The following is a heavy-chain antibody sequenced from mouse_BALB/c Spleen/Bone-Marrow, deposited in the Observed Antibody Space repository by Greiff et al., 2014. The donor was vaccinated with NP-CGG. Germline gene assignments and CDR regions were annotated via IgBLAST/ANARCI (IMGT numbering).Heavy chain of an antibody. Sequence: VQLQQSGAELVKPGASVKLSCTASGFNIKDTYMHWVKQRPEQGLEWIGRIDPANGNTKYDPKFQGKATITADTSSNTAYLQLSSLTSEDTAVYYCARYYYGSSYFAYWGQGTSLTVSS. CDR1: GFNIKDTY. CDR2: IDPANGNT. D-gene: IGHD1-1*01. J-gene: IGHJ2*02. V-gene: IGHV14-3*02. CDR3: ARYYYGSSYFAY.